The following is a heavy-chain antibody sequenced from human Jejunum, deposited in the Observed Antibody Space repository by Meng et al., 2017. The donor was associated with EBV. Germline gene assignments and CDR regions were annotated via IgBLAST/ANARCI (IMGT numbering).Heavy chain of an antibody. D-gene: IGHD3-10*01. V-gene: IGHV4-59*01. CDR3: ARDRGTAREFDI. CDR2: VFNRGSS. J-gene: IGHJ4*02. CDR1: GASISDYN. Sequence: QVQLQESGPGLGKPSETLSLTCTVSGASISDYNWSWIRQSPGKGLEWIGFVFNRGSSNYNPSLRSRVAMSLDTSRNKFSLKLNSVTAADTAVYYCARDRGTAREFDIWGQGTLVTVPS.